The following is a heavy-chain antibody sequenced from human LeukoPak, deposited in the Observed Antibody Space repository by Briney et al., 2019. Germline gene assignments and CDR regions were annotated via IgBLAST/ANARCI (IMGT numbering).Heavy chain of an antibody. CDR1: GFTFSSYA. V-gene: IGHV3-23*01. CDR3: GKEATVVTQGGYYFDY. Sequence: GGSLRLSCAASGFTFSSYAMSWVRQAPGKGLEWVSAISGSGGSTYYADSVKGRFTISRDNSKNTLYLQMNSLRAEDTAVYYCGKEATVVTQGGYYFDYWGQGTLVTVSS. CDR2: ISGSGGST. D-gene: IGHD4-23*01. J-gene: IGHJ4*02.